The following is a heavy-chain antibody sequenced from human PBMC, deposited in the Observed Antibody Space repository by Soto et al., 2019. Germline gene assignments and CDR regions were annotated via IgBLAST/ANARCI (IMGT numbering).Heavy chain of an antibody. CDR3: ARAWDYYRXDV. CDR2: IYYRGNN. D-gene: IGHD3-16*01. CDR1: GGSISSDDYY. Sequence: SDTLSLTFTVSGGSISSDDYYWNWIRQRPGKGLEWIGNIYYRGNNKYNPSLKSRIIMSMDMSENQFSLKLTSVTAADTAVYYCARAWDYYRXDVWGQGTTVTXS. J-gene: IGHJ6*02. V-gene: IGHV4-31*03.